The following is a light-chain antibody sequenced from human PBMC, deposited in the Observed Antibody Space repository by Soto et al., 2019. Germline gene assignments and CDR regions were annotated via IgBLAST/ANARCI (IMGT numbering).Light chain of an antibody. CDR2: GAS. V-gene: IGKV3-20*01. J-gene: IGKJ1*01. CDR3: QQYGSSRA. Sequence: EIVLTQAPGTLSLSPGERATLSCRASQSVISTYLAWYQQKPGQAPRLLISGASTRATGVPDRFSGSGSGTDFTLTISRLEPEDFAVYYCQQYGSSRAFGQGTKVDIK. CDR1: QSVISTY.